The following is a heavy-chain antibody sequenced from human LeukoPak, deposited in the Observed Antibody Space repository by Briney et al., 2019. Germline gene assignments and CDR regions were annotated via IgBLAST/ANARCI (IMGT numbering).Heavy chain of an antibody. CDR2: INPNSGGT. CDR3: ARGVYYYDSSGYFNY. Sequence: EASVKVSCKASGYTFTGYYMHWVRQAPGQGLEWMGWINPNSGGTNYAQKFQGRVTMTRDTSISTAYMELSRLRSDDTAVYYCARGVYYYDSSGYFNYWGQGTLVTVSS. D-gene: IGHD3-22*01. V-gene: IGHV1-2*02. CDR1: GYTFTGYY. J-gene: IGHJ4*02.